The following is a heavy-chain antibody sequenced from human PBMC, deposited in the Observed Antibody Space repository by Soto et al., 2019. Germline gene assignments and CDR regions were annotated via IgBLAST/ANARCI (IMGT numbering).Heavy chain of an antibody. CDR1: GFTFSSYG. J-gene: IGHJ6*02. CDR2: IWYDGSNK. Sequence: QVQLVESGGGVVQPGRSLRLSCAASGFTFSSYGMHWVRQAPGKGLEWVAVIWYDGSNKYYADSVKGRFTISRDNSKNTLYLQMNSLRAEDTAVYYCARSYYDFWSGYDYYYGMDVWGQGTTVTVSS. CDR3: ARSYYDFWSGYDYYYGMDV. D-gene: IGHD3-3*01. V-gene: IGHV3-33*01.